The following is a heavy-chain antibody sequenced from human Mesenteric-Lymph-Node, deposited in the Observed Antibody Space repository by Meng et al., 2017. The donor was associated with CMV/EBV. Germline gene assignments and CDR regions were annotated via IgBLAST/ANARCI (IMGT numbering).Heavy chain of an antibody. CDR2: IYRGDNT. V-gene: IGHV3-66*01. D-gene: IGHD3-10*01. CDR3: TGDSVSNPNLDY. CDR1: GFNVRDNY. J-gene: IGHJ4*02. Sequence: VTLVDVGGGLVQPGGSLRLACAAYGFNVRDNYMSWVRQAPGKGLEWVCIIYRGDNTYYIDSVKDRFTVSRDNSKNTMYLQMYSLRVEDTAVYYCTGDSVSNPNLDYWGQGTLVTVSS.